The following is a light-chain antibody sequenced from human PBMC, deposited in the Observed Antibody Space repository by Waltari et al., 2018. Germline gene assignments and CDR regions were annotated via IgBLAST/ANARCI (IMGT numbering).Light chain of an antibody. J-gene: IGKJ2*01. CDR1: QSISNY. Sequence: DTQTTHSPSTLSASVGDSVTITCRASQSISNYLAWYQQKPGKAPNLLNYKASILRSGVSSRFSGSGSGTQFTLTISSLQPGDFATYFCQQYNTYSSFGQGTKLEIK. CDR2: KAS. V-gene: IGKV1-5*03. CDR3: QQYNTYSS.